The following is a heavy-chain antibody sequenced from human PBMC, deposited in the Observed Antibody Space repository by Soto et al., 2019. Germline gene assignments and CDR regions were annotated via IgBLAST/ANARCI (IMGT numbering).Heavy chain of an antibody. CDR1: GDSISSYY. D-gene: IGHD2-15*01. CDR2: IYYSGRT. J-gene: IGHJ4*02. V-gene: IGHV4-59*01. CDR3: ARGHLGITTTGTWYDFDY. Sequence: QVQLQESGPRLVKPSETLSLTCTVSGDSISSYYWTWIRQPPGKGLEYIGYIYYSGRTYYNHSLKSRVTISVDTAKNPFSLKLSSVTAADTAVYYCARGHLGITTTGTWYDFDYWGQGTLVTVSS.